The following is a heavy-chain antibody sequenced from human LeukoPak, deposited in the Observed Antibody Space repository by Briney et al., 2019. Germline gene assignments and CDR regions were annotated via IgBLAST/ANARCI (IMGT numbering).Heavy chain of an antibody. Sequence: GESLKISCKGSGYSFTSYWIGWVRQMPGRGLEWMGVIYPGDSDTRYSPSFQGQVTISADKSISTAYLQWSSLRASDTAMYYCARSYYDSSGAIDYWGQGTLVTVSS. CDR1: GYSFTSYW. CDR2: IYPGDSDT. J-gene: IGHJ4*02. D-gene: IGHD3-22*01. V-gene: IGHV5-51*01. CDR3: ARSYYDSSGAIDY.